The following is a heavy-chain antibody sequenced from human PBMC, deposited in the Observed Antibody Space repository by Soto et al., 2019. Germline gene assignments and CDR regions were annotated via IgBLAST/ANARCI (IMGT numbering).Heavy chain of an antibody. Sequence: EVQLVESGGGLVQPGGSLRLSCAASGFTFSSYEMNWVRQAPGKGLEWVSYISSSGSTIYYADSVKGRFTISRYNAKNSLYLQMNSLRAEDTAVYYCARVPRYCGGDCFYYFDYWGQGTLVTVSS. CDR3: ARVPRYCGGDCFYYFDY. D-gene: IGHD2-21*02. J-gene: IGHJ4*02. CDR2: ISSSGSTI. V-gene: IGHV3-48*03. CDR1: GFTFSSYE.